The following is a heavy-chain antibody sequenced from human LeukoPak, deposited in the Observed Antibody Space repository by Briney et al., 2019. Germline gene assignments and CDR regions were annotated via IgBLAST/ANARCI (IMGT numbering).Heavy chain of an antibody. J-gene: IGHJ4*02. CDR1: GYTFISYG. CDR3: ARDRGDYYLDY. D-gene: IGHD6-25*01. Sequence: GASVKVSCKTSGYTFISYGITWVRQAPGQGLDWMGWIGRNNDNTKFAQKLQGRVTMTTDTSTTTAYMELRSLTSDDTAVYFCARDRGDYYLDYWGQRTLVSVSS. CDR2: IGRNNDNT. V-gene: IGHV1-18*01.